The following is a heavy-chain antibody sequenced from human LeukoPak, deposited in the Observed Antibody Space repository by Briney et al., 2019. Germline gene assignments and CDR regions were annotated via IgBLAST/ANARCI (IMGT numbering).Heavy chain of an antibody. CDR3: ARDPTIVSADHFDY. CDR1: GGSISSSSYY. CDR2: IYYSGST. Sequence: PSETLSLTCTVSGGSISSSSYYWGWIRQPPGKGLEWIGSIYYSGSTYYNPSLKSRVTISVDTSKNQFSLKLSSVTAADTAVYYCARDPTIVSADHFDYWGQGTLVTVSS. V-gene: IGHV4-39*07. D-gene: IGHD5-12*01. J-gene: IGHJ4*02.